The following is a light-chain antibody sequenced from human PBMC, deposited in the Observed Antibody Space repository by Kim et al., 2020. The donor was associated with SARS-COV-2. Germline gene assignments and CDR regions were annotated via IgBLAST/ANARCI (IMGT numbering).Light chain of an antibody. CDR1: QSVSSNY. CDR2: GAS. J-gene: IGKJ4*01. CDR3: QQYGSSPR. Sequence: LSTGDRATLSCRASQSVSSNYLAWYQQKPGQTPRLLIYGASSRATGIPDRFSGSGSGTDFTLTISRLEPEDFAVYYCQQYGSSPRFGGGTKVDIK. V-gene: IGKV3-20*01.